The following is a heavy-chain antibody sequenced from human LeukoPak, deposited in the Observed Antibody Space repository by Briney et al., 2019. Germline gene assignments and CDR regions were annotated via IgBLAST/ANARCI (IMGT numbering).Heavy chain of an antibody. J-gene: IGHJ6*03. D-gene: IGHD5-12*01. V-gene: IGHV3-66*02. CDR1: GFTVSTTY. CDR2: IYSGGST. CDR3: AKGGGYEAQYYYYYYLDV. Sequence: GGSLRLSCAASGFTVSTTYMSWVRQAPGKGLEWVSLIYSGGSTYYAHSVKGRFTISRDNSKNTLYLQMKSLRAEDTAVYYCAKGGGYEAQYYYYYYLDVWGKGTTVTISS.